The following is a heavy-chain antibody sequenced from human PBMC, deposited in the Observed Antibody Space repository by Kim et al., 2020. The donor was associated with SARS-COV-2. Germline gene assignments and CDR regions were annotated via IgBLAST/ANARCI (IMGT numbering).Heavy chain of an antibody. Sequence: GGSLRLSCAASGFTFNNYWIHWVRQAPGKRLVWVSRINSDGSSTDYADSVKGRFTISRDNAKGTLYLQMNSLRAEDTAVYYCAKGGRGGSGGDYWGQGILVTVSS. J-gene: IGHJ4*02. CDR2: INSDGSST. CDR1: GFTFNNYW. V-gene: IGHV3-74*01. D-gene: IGHD2-15*01. CDR3: AKGGRGGSGGDY.